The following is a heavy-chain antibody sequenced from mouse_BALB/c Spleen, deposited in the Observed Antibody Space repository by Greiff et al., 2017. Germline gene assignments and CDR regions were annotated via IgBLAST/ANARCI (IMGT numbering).Heavy chain of an antibody. Sequence: EVQLQQSGPGLVKPSQSLSLTCTVTGYSITSDYAWNWIRQFPGNKLEWMGYISYSGSTSYNPSLKSRISITRDTSKNQFFLQLNSVTTEDTATYYCARYGNYAYYAMDYWGQGTSVTVSS. CDR3: ARYGNYAYYAMDY. CDR1: GYSITSDYA. J-gene: IGHJ4*01. CDR2: ISYSGST. D-gene: IGHD2-1*01. V-gene: IGHV3-2*02.